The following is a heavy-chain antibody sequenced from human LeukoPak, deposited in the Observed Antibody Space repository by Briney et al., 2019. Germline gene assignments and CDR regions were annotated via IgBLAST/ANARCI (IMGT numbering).Heavy chain of an antibody. D-gene: IGHD6-19*01. CDR3: ARHRIAVAAPFDY. CDR2: IYHSGST. CDR1: GYSISSGYY. J-gene: IGHJ4*02. V-gene: IGHV4-38-2*01. Sequence: SETRSLTCAVSGYSISSGYYWGWIRQPPGKGLEWIGSIYHSGSTYYNPSLKSRVTISVDTSKNQFSLKLSSMTAADTAVYYCARHRIAVAAPFDYWGQGTLVTVSS.